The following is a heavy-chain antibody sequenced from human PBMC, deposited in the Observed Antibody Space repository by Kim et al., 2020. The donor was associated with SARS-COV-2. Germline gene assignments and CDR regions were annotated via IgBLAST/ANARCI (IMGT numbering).Heavy chain of an antibody. V-gene: IGHV7-4-1*02. D-gene: IGHD6-19*01. CDR1: GYTFTSYA. J-gene: IGHJ6*02. Sequence: ASVKVSCKASGYTFTSYAMNWVRQAPGQGLEWMGWINTNTGNPTYAQGFTGRFVFSLDTSVSTAYLQISSLKAEDTAVYYCARVPGSVYSSGWYGIGGMDVWGQGTTVTVSS. CDR2: INTNTGNP. CDR3: ARVPGSVYSSGWYGIGGMDV.